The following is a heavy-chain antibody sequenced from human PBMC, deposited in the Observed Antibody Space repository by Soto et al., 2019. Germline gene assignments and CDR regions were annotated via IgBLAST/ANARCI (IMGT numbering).Heavy chain of an antibody. CDR2: ISAYNGNT. CDR3: AREGYCSGGSCYRLYYYYGVDV. Sequence: ASVKVSCKASGYTFTSYGISWVRQAPGQGLEWMGWISAYNGNTNYAQKLQGRVTMTTDTSTSTAYMELRSLRSDDTAVYYCAREGYCSGGSCYRLYYYYGVDVWGQGTTVTVSS. D-gene: IGHD2-15*01. J-gene: IGHJ6*02. V-gene: IGHV1-18*01. CDR1: GYTFTSYG.